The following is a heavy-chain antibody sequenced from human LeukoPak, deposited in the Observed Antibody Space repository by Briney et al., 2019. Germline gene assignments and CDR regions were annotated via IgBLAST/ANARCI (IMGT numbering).Heavy chain of an antibody. J-gene: IGHJ4*02. D-gene: IGHD3-3*01. CDR1: VGSISSYY. CDR3: ARTYYGFWSGYLFHY. V-gene: IGHV4-59*01. CDR2: IYYSGST. Sequence: PSETLSLTCTVSVGSISSYYWSWIRQPPGKGLEWIGYIYYSGSTNYNPSLKSRVTISVDTSKNQFSLKLSSVSAADTAVYYCARTYYGFWSGYLFHYWGQGTLVTVSS.